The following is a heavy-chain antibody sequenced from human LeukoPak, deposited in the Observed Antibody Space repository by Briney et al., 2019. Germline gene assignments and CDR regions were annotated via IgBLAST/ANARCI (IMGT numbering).Heavy chain of an antibody. CDR2: IYYSGST. V-gene: IGHV4-59*01. CDR3: ARTSSGWYLYY. D-gene: IGHD6-19*01. J-gene: IGHJ4*02. CDR1: GGSISSYY. Sequence: SETLSLTCTVSGGSISSYYWSWIRQPPGKGLEWIGYIYYSGSTNYNPSLKSRVTISVDTSKNQFSLKLSSVTAADTAVYYCARTSSGWYLYYWGQGTLVTVSS.